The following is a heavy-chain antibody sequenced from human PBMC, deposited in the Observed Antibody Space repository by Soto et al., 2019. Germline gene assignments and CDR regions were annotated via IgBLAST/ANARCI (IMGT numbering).Heavy chain of an antibody. CDR3: ARDIVVVVAATQYNWFDP. Sequence: PGGSLRLSCAASGFTFSNFWMHWVRQAPGKGLVWVSHINSDGSDSTHADSVKGRFTISRDNAKNTLYLQMNSLRAEDTAVYYCARDIVVVVAATQYNWFDPWGQGTLVTVSS. V-gene: IGHV3-74*01. J-gene: IGHJ5*02. CDR1: GFTFSNFW. D-gene: IGHD2-15*01. CDR2: INSDGSDS.